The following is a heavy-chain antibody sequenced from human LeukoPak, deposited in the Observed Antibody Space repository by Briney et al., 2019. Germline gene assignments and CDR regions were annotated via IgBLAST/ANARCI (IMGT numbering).Heavy chain of an antibody. V-gene: IGHV4-31*03. CDR2: IYYSGST. J-gene: IGHJ5*02. D-gene: IGHD5-24*01. CDR1: GGSISSGGYY. Sequence: SETLSLTCTVSGGSISSGGYYWSWIRQHPGKGLEWIGYIYYSGSTYYKPSLKSRVTISVYTSKNQFSMKLSSVTAADTAVYYCARAREGYKYWFDTWGPGTLVTVSS. CDR3: ARAREGYKYWFDT.